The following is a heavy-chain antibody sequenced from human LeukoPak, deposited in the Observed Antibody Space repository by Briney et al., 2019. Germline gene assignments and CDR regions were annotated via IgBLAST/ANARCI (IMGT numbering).Heavy chain of an antibody. CDR3: ATVRRWLLIFDY. D-gene: IGHD3-9*01. Sequence: GASVKVSCKASGYTFTSYDINWVRQATGQGLEWMGWMNPNSGNTGYAQKFQGRVTITRNTSISTAYMELSSLRSEDTAVYYCATVRRWLLIFDYWGQGTLVTVSS. CDR1: GYTFTSYD. J-gene: IGHJ4*02. V-gene: IGHV1-8*03. CDR2: MNPNSGNT.